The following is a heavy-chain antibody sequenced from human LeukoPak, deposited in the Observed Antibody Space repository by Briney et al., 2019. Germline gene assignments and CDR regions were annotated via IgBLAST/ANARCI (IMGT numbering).Heavy chain of an antibody. CDR1: GFTFSSYA. V-gene: IGHV3-30-3*01. CDR3: AKISNFIVVVAGRYFDY. D-gene: IGHD2-15*01. Sequence: PGGSLRLSCAASGFTFSSYAMHWVRQAPGKGLEWVAVISYDGSNKYYADSVKGRFTISRDNSKNTLYLQMNSLRAEDTAVYYCAKISNFIVVVAGRYFDYWGQGTLVTVSS. J-gene: IGHJ4*02. CDR2: ISYDGSNK.